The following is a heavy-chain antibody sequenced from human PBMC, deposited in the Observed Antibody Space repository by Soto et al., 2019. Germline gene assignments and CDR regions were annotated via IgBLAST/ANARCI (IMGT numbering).Heavy chain of an antibody. CDR1: GYTFTSYG. D-gene: IGHD3-10*01. V-gene: IGHV1-18*01. CDR3: AREMVGGVGSDY. J-gene: IGHJ4*02. CDR2: ISTYNGNT. Sequence: QVQLVQSGAEVKKPGASVKVSCKDSGYTFTSYGISWVRQAPGQGLEWMGWISTYNGNTKYAQKLQGRVTMTTDTSTSTAYMEMRSLGSDDTAVFYCAREMVGGVGSDYWGQGTLVTVSS.